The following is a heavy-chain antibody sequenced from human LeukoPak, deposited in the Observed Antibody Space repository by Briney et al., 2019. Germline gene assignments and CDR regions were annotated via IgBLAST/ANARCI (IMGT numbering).Heavy chain of an antibody. CDR3: AKDLTPDGLYELDS. CDR2: IIGNGRDI. J-gene: IGHJ4*02. V-gene: IGHV3-23*01. CDR1: GFSFSIYA. Sequence: PGRSLTLSCAASGFSFSIYAMNWVRQAQGKGLDLVSLIIGNGRDIRYADSVKGRFTISRDNSKNILYLQMNSLRAEDTAVYFCAKDLTPDGLYELDSWGQGTLVTVSS. D-gene: IGHD5/OR15-5a*01.